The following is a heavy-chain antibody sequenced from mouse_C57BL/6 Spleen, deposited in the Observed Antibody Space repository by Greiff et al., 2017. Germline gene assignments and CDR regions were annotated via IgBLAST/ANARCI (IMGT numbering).Heavy chain of an antibody. CDR3: ARGRITTVGYAMDY. J-gene: IGHJ4*01. V-gene: IGHV1-18*01. Sequence: VQLQQSGPELVKPGASVKIPCKASGYTFTDYNMDWVKQSHGKSLEWIGDINPNNGGTIYNLKFKGKATLTVDKSSSTAYMELRSLTSEDTAVYYCARGRITTVGYAMDYWGQGTSVTVSS. D-gene: IGHD1-1*01. CDR2: INPNNGGT. CDR1: GYTFTDYN.